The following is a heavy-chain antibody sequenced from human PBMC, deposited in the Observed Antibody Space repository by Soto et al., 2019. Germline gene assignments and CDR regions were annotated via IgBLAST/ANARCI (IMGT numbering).Heavy chain of an antibody. Sequence: PSETLSLTCTVSGGSIISGDYYWSWIRQPPGKGLEWIGYIYYSGSTYYNPSLKSRVTISVDTSKNQFSLKLSSVTAADTAVYYCARDGRGGYFDYYGMDVWGQGTTVTVSS. CDR1: GGSIISGDYY. D-gene: IGHD3-22*01. V-gene: IGHV4-30-4*01. J-gene: IGHJ6*02. CDR2: IYYSGST. CDR3: ARDGRGGYFDYYGMDV.